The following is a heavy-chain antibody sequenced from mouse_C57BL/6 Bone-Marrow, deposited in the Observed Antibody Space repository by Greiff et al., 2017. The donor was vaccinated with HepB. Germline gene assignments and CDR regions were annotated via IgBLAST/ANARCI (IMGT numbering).Heavy chain of an antibody. V-gene: IGHV5-6*01. CDR1: GFTFSSYG. CDR2: ISSGGSYT. Sequence: EVKLMESGGDLVKPGGSLKLSCAASGFTFSSYGMSWVRQTPDQRLEWVATISSGGSYTYYPDSVKGRFTISRDNAKNTLYLQMSSLKSEDTAMYYCARPGDYYGSSYVWFAYWGQGTLVTVSA. D-gene: IGHD1-1*01. CDR3: ARPGDYYGSSYVWFAY. J-gene: IGHJ3*01.